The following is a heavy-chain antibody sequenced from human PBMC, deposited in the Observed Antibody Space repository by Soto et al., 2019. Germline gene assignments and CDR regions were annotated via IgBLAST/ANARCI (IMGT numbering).Heavy chain of an antibody. D-gene: IGHD1-26*01. CDR3: ARDFVVGGPTINYYYGMDV. CDR1: GFTFSSYA. V-gene: IGHV3-66*01. J-gene: IGHJ6*02. Sequence: GGSLRLSCAASGFTFSSYAMSWVRQAPGKGLEWISIIYSAGNTYYADSVKGRFTISRDNSKNTLYLQMNSLGAEDTAVYYGARDFVVGGPTINYYYGMDVWGQGTTVTVSS. CDR2: IYSAGNT.